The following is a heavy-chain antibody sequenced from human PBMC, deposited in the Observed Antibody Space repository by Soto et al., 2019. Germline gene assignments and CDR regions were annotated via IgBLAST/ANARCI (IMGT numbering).Heavy chain of an antibody. CDR3: ANERGYSDGAGDDAFDI. D-gene: IGHD5-18*01. V-gene: IGHV1-8*01. J-gene: IGHJ3*02. CDR2: MNPNSGNT. Sequence: GASVKVSCKASGYTFTSYDINWVRQATGQGLEWMGWMNPNSGNTGYAQKFQGRVTMTRNTSISTAYMELSSLRSEDTAVYYCANERGYSDGAGDDAFDIWGQGTMVTVSS. CDR1: GYTFTSYD.